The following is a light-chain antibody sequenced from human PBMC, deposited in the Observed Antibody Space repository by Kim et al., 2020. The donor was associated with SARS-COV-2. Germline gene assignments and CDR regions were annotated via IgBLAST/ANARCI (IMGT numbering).Light chain of an antibody. CDR2: EDN. V-gene: IGLV6-57*03. Sequence: GKTVPISCTRGSGGIASNYVQWYQQRPGSAPTTVIYEDNQRPSGVPDRFSGSIDSSSNSASLTISGLKTEDEADYYCQSYDSSMWVFGGGTQLTVL. CDR3: QSYDSSMWV. J-gene: IGLJ3*02. CDR1: SGGIASNY.